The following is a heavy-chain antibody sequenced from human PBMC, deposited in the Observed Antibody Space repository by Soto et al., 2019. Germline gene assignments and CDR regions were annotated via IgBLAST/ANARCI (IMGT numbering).Heavy chain of an antibody. J-gene: IGHJ6*02. CDR2: MNPNSGNT. V-gene: IGHV1-8*01. CDR1: GYTFTSYD. Sequence: ASVKVSCKASGYTFTSYDINWVRQATGQGLEWMGWMNPNSGNTGYAQKFQGRVTMTRNNSRSTAYMELSSLRSEDTAVYYCARRYSSDYYYGMDFWGQGTTVTVSS. D-gene: IGHD3-22*01. CDR3: ARRYSSDYYYGMDF.